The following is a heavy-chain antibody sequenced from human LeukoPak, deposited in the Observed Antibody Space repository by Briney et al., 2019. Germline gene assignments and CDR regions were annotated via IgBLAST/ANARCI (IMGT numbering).Heavy chain of an antibody. CDR3: AREGGSYSSSWYQLGSNNWFDP. Sequence: GASVKVSCKASGYTFTGYYMHWVRQAPGQGLEWMGRINPNSGGTNYAQKFQGRVTMTRDTSISTAYMELSRLRSEDTAVYYCAREGGSYSSSWYQLGSNNWFDPWGQGTLVTVSS. CDR2: INPNSGGT. J-gene: IGHJ5*02. V-gene: IGHV1-2*06. CDR1: GYTFTGYY. D-gene: IGHD6-13*01.